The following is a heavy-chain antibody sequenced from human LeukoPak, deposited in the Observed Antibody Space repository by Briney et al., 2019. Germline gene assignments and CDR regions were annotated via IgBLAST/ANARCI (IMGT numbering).Heavy chain of an antibody. CDR2: IYYSGST. CDR1: GGSISSSSYY. D-gene: IGHD5-12*01. CDR3: ARQLRQINQHFDY. Sequence: SSETLSLTCTVSGGSISSSSYYWGWIRQPPGKGLEWIGSIYYSGSTYYNPSLKSRVTISVHTSKNQFSLKLSSVTAADTAVYYCARQLRQINQHFDYWGQGTLVTVSS. J-gene: IGHJ4*02. V-gene: IGHV4-39*01.